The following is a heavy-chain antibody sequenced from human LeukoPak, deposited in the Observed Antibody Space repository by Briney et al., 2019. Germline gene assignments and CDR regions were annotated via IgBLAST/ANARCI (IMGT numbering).Heavy chain of an antibody. J-gene: IGHJ5*02. CDR3: AKGGYFDWLDD. CDR2: ISGSGGST. V-gene: IGHV3-23*01. CDR1: GFTFSSYS. Sequence: AGGSLRLSCAASGFTFSSYSMNWVRQAPGKGLEWVSAISGSGGSTYYADSVKGRFTISRDNSKNTLYLQMNSLRAEDTAVYYCAKGGYFDWLDDWGQGTLVTVSS. D-gene: IGHD3-9*01.